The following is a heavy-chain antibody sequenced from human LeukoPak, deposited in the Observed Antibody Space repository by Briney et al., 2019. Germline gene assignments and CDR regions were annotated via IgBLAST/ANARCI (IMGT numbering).Heavy chain of an antibody. V-gene: IGHV3-23*01. D-gene: IGHD5-24*01. CDR3: AKAIQEMVTAMYFDY. CDR2: ISGSGGST. J-gene: IGHJ4*02. Sequence: GGSLRLSCAASGFTFSSYAMSWVRQAPGKGLEWVSAISGSGGSTYYADSVKGRFTISRDNSKNTLYLQMNSLRAEDTAVYYCAKAIQEMVTAMYFDYWGQGTLVTVSS. CDR1: GFTFSSYA.